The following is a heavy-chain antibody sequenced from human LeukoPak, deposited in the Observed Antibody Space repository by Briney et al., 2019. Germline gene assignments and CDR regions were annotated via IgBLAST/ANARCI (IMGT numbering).Heavy chain of an antibody. Sequence: SETLSLTCAVYGGSFSGYYWSWIRQPPGKGLEWIGYIYYSGSTNYNPSLKSRVTISVDTSKNQFSLKLSSVTAADTAVYYCAREGSGSWYGDYYSYMDVWGKGTTVTVSS. D-gene: IGHD6-13*01. CDR2: IYYSGST. J-gene: IGHJ6*03. CDR1: GGSFSGYY. V-gene: IGHV4-59*01. CDR3: AREGSGSWYGDYYSYMDV.